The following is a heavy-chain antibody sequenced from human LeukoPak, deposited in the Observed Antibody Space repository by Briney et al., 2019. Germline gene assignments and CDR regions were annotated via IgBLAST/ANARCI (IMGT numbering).Heavy chain of an antibody. V-gene: IGHV4-31*03. Sequence: KTSETLSLTCTVSGGSISSGGYYWSWIRQHPGKGLEWIGYIYYSGSTYYNPSLKSRVTISEDTSKNQFSLKLSSVTAADTAVYYCARVGVVHYGMDVWGQGTTVTVSS. J-gene: IGHJ6*02. CDR2: IYYSGST. CDR3: ARVGVVHYGMDV. CDR1: GGSISSGGYY. D-gene: IGHD3-10*01.